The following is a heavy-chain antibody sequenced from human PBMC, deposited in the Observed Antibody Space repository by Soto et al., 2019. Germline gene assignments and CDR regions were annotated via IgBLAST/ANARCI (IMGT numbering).Heavy chain of an antibody. J-gene: IGHJ4*02. V-gene: IGHV4-34*01. D-gene: IGHD3-16*02. Sequence: SETLSLTCAVYGGSFSGYYWSWIRQPPGKGLEWIGEINHSGSTNYNPSLKSRVTISLDASKNQFSLKLNSLTDEDTAVYFCARGDTRLAELSQNYWGQGKLVT. CDR1: GGSFSGYY. CDR3: ARGDTRLAELSQNY. CDR2: INHSGST.